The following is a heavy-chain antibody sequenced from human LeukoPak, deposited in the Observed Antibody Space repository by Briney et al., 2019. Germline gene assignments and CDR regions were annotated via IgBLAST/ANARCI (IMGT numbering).Heavy chain of an antibody. Sequence: GGSLRLSCAASGFTFSSYAMHWVRQAPGKGLEWVAVISYDGSNKYYADSVKGRFTISRDNSKNTLYLQMNSLRAEDTALYYCAKAGFLYYYGMDVWGQGTTVTVSS. CDR3: AKAGFLYYYGMDV. V-gene: IGHV3-30-3*01. CDR1: GFTFSSYA. J-gene: IGHJ6*02. CDR2: ISYDGSNK. D-gene: IGHD3-3*01.